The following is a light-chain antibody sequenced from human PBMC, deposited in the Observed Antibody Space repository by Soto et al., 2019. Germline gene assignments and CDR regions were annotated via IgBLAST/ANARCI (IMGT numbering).Light chain of an antibody. CDR1: GSNIGAGYD. J-gene: IGLJ3*02. Sequence: QAVVTQPPSVSGAPGQRVTISCTGSGSNIGAGYDVHWYQQLPGTAPKLLIYDNNNRPSGVPDRFSGSKSGTSASLAITGLQAEDEANYYCQSYDSRLSTCVFGGGTKLTVL. CDR2: DNN. CDR3: QSYDSRLSTCV. V-gene: IGLV1-40*01.